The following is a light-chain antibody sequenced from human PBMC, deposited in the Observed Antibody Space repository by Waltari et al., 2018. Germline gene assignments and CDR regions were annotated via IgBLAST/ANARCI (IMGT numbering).Light chain of an antibody. Sequence: EIVLTQSPGTLSLSPGERATLSCRASQSLSSSYLAWYQQKPGQAPRLLLFDASSRATGLPDRFSGSGSGTDFTLTINRLEPEDFAVYYCQQYDASSPTFGQGTKVDIK. J-gene: IGKJ1*01. CDR3: QQYDASSPT. V-gene: IGKV3-20*01. CDR1: QSLSSSY. CDR2: DAS.